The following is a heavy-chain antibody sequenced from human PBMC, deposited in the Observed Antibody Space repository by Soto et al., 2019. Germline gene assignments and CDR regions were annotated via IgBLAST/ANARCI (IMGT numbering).Heavy chain of an antibody. CDR2: INHSGST. V-gene: IGHV4-34*01. D-gene: IGHD3-10*01. CDR3: ARGQVSGSYYDSRQKAPTTDFDY. Sequence: QVQLQQWGAGLLKPSETLSLTCAVYGGSFSGYYWSWIRQFPGKGLEWIGEINHSGSTNYNPSLKSRFTMSGDMSKNQFSLKLSSVTAADTAVYYCARGQVSGSYYDSRQKAPTTDFDYWGQGTLVTVSS. CDR1: GGSFSGYY. J-gene: IGHJ4*02.